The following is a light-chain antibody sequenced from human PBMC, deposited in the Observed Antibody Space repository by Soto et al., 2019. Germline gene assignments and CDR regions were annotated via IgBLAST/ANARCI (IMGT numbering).Light chain of an antibody. CDR1: QSISSW. V-gene: IGKV1-5*01. CDR2: DAS. CDR3: QQYKSYSRM. J-gene: IGKJ1*01. Sequence: DIQMTQSPSTVSASVGDRVSITCRASQSISSWLAWYQQEPGKAPKLLIYDASTLESGVPSRFTGRGSGTEFTLTISSLQPEDFATYYCQQYKSYSRMFGQGTKVDI.